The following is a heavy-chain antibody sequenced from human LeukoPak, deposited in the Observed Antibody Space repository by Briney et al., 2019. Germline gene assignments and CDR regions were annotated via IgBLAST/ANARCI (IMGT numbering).Heavy chain of an antibody. CDR1: GFTFSESW. D-gene: IGHD1-1*01. CDR2: INHEGGGI. V-gene: IGHV3-7*01. CDR3: ATYINWVAGDV. Sequence: GGSLRLSCAASGFTFSESWMTWVRQVPGLGLEWVAHINHEGGGIQYVDSVKGRFTISIDSAKGSVYLQMNSLRAEDTAIYHCATYINWVAGDVWGQGTTVIVSS. J-gene: IGHJ6*02.